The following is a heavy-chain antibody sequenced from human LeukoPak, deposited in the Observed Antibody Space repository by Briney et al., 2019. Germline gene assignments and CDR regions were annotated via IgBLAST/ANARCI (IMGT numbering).Heavy chain of an antibody. CDR3: ARDPPLIAVAGTGTDY. D-gene: IGHD6-19*01. V-gene: IGHV1-46*01. J-gene: IGHJ4*02. CDR1: GYAFTTYH. Sequence: GASVKVSCKASGYAFTTYHMHWVRQAPGQGLEWMGIINPSGGITSYAQKFQDRVTMTRDTSTSTVNMELSSLRSEDTAVYYCARDPPLIAVAGTGTDYWGQGTLVTVSS. CDR2: INPSGGIT.